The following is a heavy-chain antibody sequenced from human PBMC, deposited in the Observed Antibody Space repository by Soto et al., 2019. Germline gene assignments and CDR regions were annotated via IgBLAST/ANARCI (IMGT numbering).Heavy chain of an antibody. CDR3: ARGGIRFLEWPNTDYYYYGMDV. J-gene: IGHJ6*02. V-gene: IGHV4-34*01. Sequence: SETLSLTCAVYGGSFSGYYWSWIRQPPGKGLEWIGEINHSGSTNYNPSLKSRVTISVDTSKNQFSLKLSSVTAADTAVYYCARGGIRFLEWPNTDYYYYGMDVWGQGTTVTVSS. CDR1: GGSFSGYY. D-gene: IGHD3-3*01. CDR2: INHSGST.